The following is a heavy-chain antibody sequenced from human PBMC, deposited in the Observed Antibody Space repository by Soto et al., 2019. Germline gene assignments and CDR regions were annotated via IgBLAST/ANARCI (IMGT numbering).Heavy chain of an antibody. J-gene: IGHJ4*02. D-gene: IGHD6-13*01. Sequence: GGSLRLSCAASGFTFSSHAMSWVRQAPGKGLEWVLGISGSGGSTFYADSVKGRFTISRDNSKNTLFLQMSGLRAEDTAVYYCARHQDSSTWYIYPIDCWGQGTPVTVSS. CDR3: ARHQDSSTWYIYPIDC. CDR2: ISGSGGST. V-gene: IGHV3-23*01. CDR1: GFTFSSHA.